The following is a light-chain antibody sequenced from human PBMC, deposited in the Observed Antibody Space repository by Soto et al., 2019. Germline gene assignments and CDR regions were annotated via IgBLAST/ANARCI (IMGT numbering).Light chain of an antibody. J-gene: IGKJ2*01. CDR2: DAS. CDR3: QQYHTYYT. Sequence: DIQMPQSPSTLSASIGDRVTITCRASQSISNWLAWYQQKPGKAPKVLIFDASRLETGVPSRFRGSGSGTDFTLTINSLQPDDFAAYYCQQYHTYYTFGQGTRLEI. CDR1: QSISNW. V-gene: IGKV1-5*01.